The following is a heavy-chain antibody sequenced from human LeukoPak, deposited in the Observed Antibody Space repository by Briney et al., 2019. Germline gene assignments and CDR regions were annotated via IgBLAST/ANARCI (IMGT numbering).Heavy chain of an antibody. CDR3: AKDSIAAAGGVFDY. Sequence: GGSLRLSCAASGFTVSNNYMNWVRQAPGKGLEWVSLIYSGGSTYYADSVKGRFTISRDNSKNTLYLQMNSLRAEDTAVYYCAKDSIAAAGGVFDYWGQGTLVTVSS. J-gene: IGHJ4*02. CDR2: IYSGGST. CDR1: GFTVSNNY. V-gene: IGHV3-53*01. D-gene: IGHD6-13*01.